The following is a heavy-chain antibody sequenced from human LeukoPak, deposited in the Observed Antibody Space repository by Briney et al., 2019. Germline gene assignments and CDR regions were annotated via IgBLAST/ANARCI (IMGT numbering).Heavy chain of an antibody. D-gene: IGHD1-26*01. CDR1: GFTFSSYA. CDR3: TRLVGAND. V-gene: IGHV3-72*01. Sequence: GGSLRLSCAASGFTFSSYAMSWVRQAPGKGLEWVGRIRNKANSYTTEYAASVQGRFTVSRDDSKNSLYLQMNSMKAEDTAVYYCTRLVGANDWGQGTLVTVSS. J-gene: IGHJ4*02. CDR2: IRNKANSYTT.